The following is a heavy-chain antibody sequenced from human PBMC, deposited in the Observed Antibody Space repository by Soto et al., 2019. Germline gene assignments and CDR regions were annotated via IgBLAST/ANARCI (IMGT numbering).Heavy chain of an antibody. CDR3: ASGLTYYYDSSGYLDY. D-gene: IGHD3-22*01. CDR1: GGSISSGGYY. CDR2: IYYSGST. J-gene: IGHJ4*02. Sequence: QVQLQESGPGLVKPSQTLSLTCTVSGGSISSGGYYWSWIRQHPGKGLEWIGYIYYSGSTYYNPSLKSGLTISVDKSKNQFTLKLSSVTDADTAVYYCASGLTYYYDSSGYLDYLGQGTLVTFSS. V-gene: IGHV4-31*03.